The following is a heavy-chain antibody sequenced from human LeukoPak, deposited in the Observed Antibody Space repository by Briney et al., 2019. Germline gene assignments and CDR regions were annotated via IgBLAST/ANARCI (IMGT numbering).Heavy chain of an antibody. Sequence: ESLKISCKGSGYSFTSYWIGWVRQMPGKGLEWMGIIYPGDSDTRYSPSLQGQVTISADKSISTAYLQWSSLKASDTAMYYCARPRNYDSSGYSGFDYWGQGTLVTVSS. CDR3: ARPRNYDSSGYSGFDY. CDR2: IYPGDSDT. CDR1: GYSFTSYW. J-gene: IGHJ4*02. D-gene: IGHD3-22*01. V-gene: IGHV5-51*01.